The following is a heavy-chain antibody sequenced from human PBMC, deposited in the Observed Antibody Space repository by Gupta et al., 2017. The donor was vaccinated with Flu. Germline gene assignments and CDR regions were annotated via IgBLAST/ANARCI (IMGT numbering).Heavy chain of an antibody. J-gene: IGHJ6*02. D-gene: IGHD6-13*01. CDR1: GYTFTSYY. CDR3: ARPSQQLVWGDYYYGMDV. Sequence: QVQLVQSGAEVKKPGASVKVSCKASGYTFTSYYMHWVRQAPGQGLEWMGIINPSGGSTSYAQKFQGRVTMTRDTSTSTVYMELSSLRSEDTAVYYCARPSQQLVWGDYYYGMDVWGQGTTVTVSS. V-gene: IGHV1-46*01. CDR2: INPSGGST.